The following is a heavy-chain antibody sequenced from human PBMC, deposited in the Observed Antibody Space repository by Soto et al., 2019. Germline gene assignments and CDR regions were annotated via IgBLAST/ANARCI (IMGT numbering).Heavy chain of an antibody. J-gene: IGHJ4*02. Sequence: LRLSCAASGFTFSSYAMSWVRQAPGKGLEWVSAIGGSGGSTYYADSVKGRFTISRDNSKNTLYLQMNSLRAEDTAVYYCAKDTYSSGYQDFDYWGQGTLVTVSS. CDR1: GFTFSSYA. CDR3: AKDTYSSGYQDFDY. CDR2: IGGSGGST. D-gene: IGHD3-22*01. V-gene: IGHV3-23*01.